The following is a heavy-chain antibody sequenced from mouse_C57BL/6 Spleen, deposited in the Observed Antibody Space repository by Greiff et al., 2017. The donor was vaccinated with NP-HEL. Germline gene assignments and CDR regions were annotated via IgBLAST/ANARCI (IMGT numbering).Heavy chain of an antibody. CDR2: IDPENGDT. Sequence: VQLQQSGAELVRPGASVKLSCTASGFNITDDYMHWVKQRPEQGLEWIGWIDPENGDTEYASKFQGKATITADTSSNTAYLQLSSLTSEDTAVYYCTTGQLRLVGFAYWGQGTLVTVSA. D-gene: IGHD3-2*02. CDR1: GFNITDDY. CDR3: TTGQLRLVGFAY. V-gene: IGHV14-4*01. J-gene: IGHJ3*01.